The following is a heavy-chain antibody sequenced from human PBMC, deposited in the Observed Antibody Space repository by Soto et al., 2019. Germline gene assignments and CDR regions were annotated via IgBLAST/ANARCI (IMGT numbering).Heavy chain of an antibody. V-gene: IGHV3-23*01. J-gene: IGHJ4*02. Sequence: GGSLRLSCAASGFTFSSYAMSWVRQAPGKGLEWVSAISGSGGSTYYADSVKGRFTISRDNSKNTLYLQMNSLRAEDTAVYYCAKGRASGLRYFDWYPPFWYNWGQGTLVTVSS. CDR1: GFTFSSYA. CDR3: AKGRASGLRYFDWYPPFWYN. CDR2: ISGSGGST. D-gene: IGHD3-9*01.